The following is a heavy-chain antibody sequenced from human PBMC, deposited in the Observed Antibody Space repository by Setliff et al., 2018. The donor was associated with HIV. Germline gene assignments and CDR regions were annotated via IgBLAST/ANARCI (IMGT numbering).Heavy chain of an antibody. CDR3: ARVGYSGWPLED. D-gene: IGHD5-12*01. J-gene: IGHJ4*02. V-gene: IGHV3-7*03. CDR1: GFTFSAYW. CDR2: IRQDGDVK. Sequence: SLRLSCAASGFTFSAYWMSWVRQAPGKGLEWVANIRQDGDVKYYVDSLKGRFSISRDNAKNSLYLQMNSLRAEDTAVYYCARVGYSGWPLEDWGQGTLVTVSS.